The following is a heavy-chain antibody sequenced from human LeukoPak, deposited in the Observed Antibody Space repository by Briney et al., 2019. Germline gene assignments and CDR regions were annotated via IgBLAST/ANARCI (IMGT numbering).Heavy chain of an antibody. CDR3: ARRWLAFDY. CDR2: IYSGGST. Sequence: GGSLRLSCAASGFTLSSNYMSWVRQAPGKGLEWVSVIYSGGSTYYADSVKGRFTISRDNSKNTLYLQMNNLRAEDTAVYYCARRWLAFDYWGQGTLVTVSS. V-gene: IGHV3-66*04. CDR1: GFTLSSNY. J-gene: IGHJ4*02. D-gene: IGHD5-24*01.